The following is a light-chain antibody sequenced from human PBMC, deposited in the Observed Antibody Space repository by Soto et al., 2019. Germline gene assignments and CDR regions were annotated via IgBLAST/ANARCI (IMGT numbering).Light chain of an antibody. Sequence: EIVMTQSPATLSVSPGERATLSCRASQSISSKLAWYQQKPGQAPRLLIYGASTRATGIPVRFSGSGSGTEFTLTITSLQSEDCAAYYCQLRSSWPLFAFGQGTKVEI. V-gene: IGKV3-15*01. CDR3: QLRSSWPLFA. CDR2: GAS. CDR1: QSISSK. J-gene: IGKJ2*01.